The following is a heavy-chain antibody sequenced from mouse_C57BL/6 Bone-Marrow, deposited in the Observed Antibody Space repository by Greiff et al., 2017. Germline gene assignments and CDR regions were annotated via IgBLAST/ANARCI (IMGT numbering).Heavy chain of an antibody. CDR1: GYTFTSYC. CDR3: ERRDYGYEWYFDV. Sequence: QVQLQQPGAELVKPGASVKLSCKASGYTFTSYCMHWVKQRPGRGLEWIGRIDPNSGGTKYNEKFKSKATLTVDKSSSTAYMQLSSLTSEDSAVCDCERRDYGYEWYFDVWGTGTTVTVSS. V-gene: IGHV1-72*01. D-gene: IGHD2-2*01. J-gene: IGHJ1*03. CDR2: IDPNSGGT.